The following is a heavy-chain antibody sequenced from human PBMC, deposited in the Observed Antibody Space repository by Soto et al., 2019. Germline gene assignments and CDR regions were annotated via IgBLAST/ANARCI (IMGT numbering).Heavy chain of an antibody. V-gene: IGHV4-34*01. Sequence: PSETLSLTCAVYGGSFSGYYWSWIRQPPGKGLEWIGEINHSGSTNYNPSLKSRVTISVDTSKNQFSLKLSSVTAADTAVYYCARGPMTTVTYYYYGMDVWGQGTTVTVSS. D-gene: IGHD4-17*01. CDR1: GGSFSGYY. J-gene: IGHJ6*02. CDR3: ARGPMTTVTYYYYGMDV. CDR2: INHSGST.